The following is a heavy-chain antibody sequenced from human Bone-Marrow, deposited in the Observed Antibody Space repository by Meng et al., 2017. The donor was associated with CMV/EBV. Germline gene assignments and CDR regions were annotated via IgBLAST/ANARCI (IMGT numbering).Heavy chain of an antibody. CDR2: IYYSGST. J-gene: IGHJ4*02. CDR3: ARNRLSGPTLDY. D-gene: IGHD6-19*01. CDR1: GGSFSGYY. V-gene: IGHV4-59*01. Sequence: SETLSLTCAVYGGSFSGYYWSWIRQPPGKGLEWIGYIYYSGSTNYNPSLKSRVTISVDTSKNQFSLKLSSVTAADTAVYYCARNRLSGPTLDYWGQGTLVTVPS.